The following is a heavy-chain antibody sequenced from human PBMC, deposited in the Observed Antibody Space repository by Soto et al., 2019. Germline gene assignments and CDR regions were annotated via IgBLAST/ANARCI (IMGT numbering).Heavy chain of an antibody. CDR2: ISGSGGST. D-gene: IGHD2-2*01. Sequence: GGSLRLSCAASGFTFSSYAMSWVRQAPGKGLEWVSAISGSGGSTYYADSVKGRFTISRDNSKNTLYLQMNSLRAEDTAVYYCAKPEDIVVVPAASYYFDYWGLRTLVTVSS. J-gene: IGHJ4*02. CDR3: AKPEDIVVVPAASYYFDY. CDR1: GFTFSSYA. V-gene: IGHV3-23*01.